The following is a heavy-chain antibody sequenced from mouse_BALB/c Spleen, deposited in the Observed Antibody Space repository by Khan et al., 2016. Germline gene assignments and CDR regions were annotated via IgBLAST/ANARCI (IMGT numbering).Heavy chain of an antibody. J-gene: IGHJ3*01. CDR1: GYSFTDYN. V-gene: IGHV1-39*01. CDR2: IDPYFGST. CDR3: AREGGNYVWFAY. Sequence: IQLVQSGPEVEKPGASVKISCKASGYSFTDYNMNWVKQSNGKSLEWIGNIDPYFGSTSYNQKFKGKATLTVDKSSSTAYMQLKSLTSEDSSVYYCAREGGNYVWFAYWGQGTLVTVSA. D-gene: IGHD2-1*01.